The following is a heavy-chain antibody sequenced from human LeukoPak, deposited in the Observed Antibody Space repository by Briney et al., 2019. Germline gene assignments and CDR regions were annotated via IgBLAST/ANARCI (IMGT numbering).Heavy chain of an antibody. CDR3: ARLYYDSSGYYQICYFDY. V-gene: IGHV4-39*01. J-gene: IGHJ4*02. D-gene: IGHD3-22*01. CDR2: IYNSGST. Sequence: SETLSVTRTVSGGSISSSSYYWGWIRQPPGKGLEWIGSIYNSGSTYYHPSLKGRVPISVDTSKNQFSLTLSSVTAADAAVYYCARLYYDSSGYYQICYFDYWGQGTLVTVSS. CDR1: GGSISSSSYY.